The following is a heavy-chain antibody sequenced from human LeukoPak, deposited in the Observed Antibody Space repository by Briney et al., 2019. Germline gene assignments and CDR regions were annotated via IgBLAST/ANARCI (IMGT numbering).Heavy chain of an antibody. J-gene: IGHJ4*02. D-gene: IGHD6-6*01. V-gene: IGHV4-30-2*01. CDR1: GGSISSYS. Sequence: SETLSLTCTVSGGSISSYSWSWIRQPPGKGLEWIGYIYHSGSTYYNPSLKSRVTISVDRSKNQFSLKLSSVTAADTAVYYCARIAARGQYFDYWGQGTLVTVSS. CDR2: IYHSGST. CDR3: ARIAARGQYFDY.